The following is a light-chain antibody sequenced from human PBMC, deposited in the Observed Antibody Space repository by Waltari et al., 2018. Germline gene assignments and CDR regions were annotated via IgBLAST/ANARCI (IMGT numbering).Light chain of an antibody. J-gene: IGLJ1*01. V-gene: IGLV2-14*01. CDR1: SRDGGGYNY. CDR2: EVS. CDR3: SSYPSSSTLYV. Sequence: QSALTQPASVSGSPGQSITISCTGTSRDGGGYNYVSWYQQTPGKTPNLMIYEVSNRPSGVSNRFSGSKSGNLASLTISVLQAEDEADYYCSSYPSSSTLYVFGTGTKVTVL.